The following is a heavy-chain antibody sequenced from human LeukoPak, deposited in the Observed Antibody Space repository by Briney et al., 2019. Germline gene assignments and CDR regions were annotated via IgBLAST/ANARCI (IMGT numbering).Heavy chain of an antibody. V-gene: IGHV3-23*01. CDR3: AKPHYGLGGSYFDF. CDR2: ISGSGTNT. J-gene: IGHJ4*02. CDR1: GLTFSSYG. D-gene: IGHD3-10*01. Sequence: PGGSLRLSCAASGLTFSSYGMSWVRQAPGKGLEWVSGISGSGTNTYYADSVKGRFTIPRDNSKNMLYLQMNSLRAEDTAIYYCAKPHYGLGGSYFDFWGQGTLVTVSS.